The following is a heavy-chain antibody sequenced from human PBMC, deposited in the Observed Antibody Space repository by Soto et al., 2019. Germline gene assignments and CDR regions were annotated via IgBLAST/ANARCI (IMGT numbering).Heavy chain of an antibody. J-gene: IGHJ5*02. D-gene: IGHD3-9*01. CDR2: ISAYNGNT. CDR3: ARHYDILTSPPSWFDP. CDR1: GYTFTSYG. Sequence: VASVKVSCKASGYTFTSYGISWVRQAPGQGLEWMGWISAYNGNTNYAQKLQGRVTMTTDTSTSTAYMELRSLRSDDTAVYYCARHYDILTSPPSWFDPWGQGTLVTVSS. V-gene: IGHV1-18*04.